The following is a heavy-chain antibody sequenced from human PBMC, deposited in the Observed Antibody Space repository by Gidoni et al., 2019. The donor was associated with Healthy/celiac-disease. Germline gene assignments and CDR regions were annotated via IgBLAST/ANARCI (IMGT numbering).Heavy chain of an antibody. CDR3: ASPTYYYDSSGYLTNWFDP. Sequence: QLQLQESGPGLVKPSETLSLTCTVSGGSISRSSSYWGWIRQPPGKGLEWIGSIYYSGSTYYNPSLKSRVTISVDTSKNQFSLKLSSVTAADTAVYYCASPTYYYDSSGYLTNWFDPWGQGTLVTVSS. J-gene: IGHJ5*02. CDR2: IYYSGST. D-gene: IGHD3-22*01. V-gene: IGHV4-39*01. CDR1: GGSISRSSSY.